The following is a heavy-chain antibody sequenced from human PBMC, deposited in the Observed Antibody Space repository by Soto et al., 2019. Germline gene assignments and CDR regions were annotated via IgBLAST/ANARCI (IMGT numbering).Heavy chain of an antibody. V-gene: IGHV4-31*03. Sequence: SEILSLTCTVSGGSISSGGYYWSWIRQHPGKGLEWIGYIYYSGSTYYNPSLKSRVTISVDTSKNQFSLKLSSVTAADTAVYYCARDVPPRVSSPYPIHYYYMDVWGKGTTVTVSS. CDR1: GGSISSGGYY. D-gene: IGHD6-13*01. J-gene: IGHJ6*03. CDR3: ARDVPPRVSSPYPIHYYYMDV. CDR2: IYYSGST.